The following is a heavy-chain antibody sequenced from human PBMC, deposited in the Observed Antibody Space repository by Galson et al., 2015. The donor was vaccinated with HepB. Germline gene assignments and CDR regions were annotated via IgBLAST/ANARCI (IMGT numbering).Heavy chain of an antibody. CDR1: GDSVSSNSAA. CDR2: TYYRSKWYN. Sequence: CAISGDSVSSNSAAWNWIRQSPSRGLEWLGRTYYRSKWYNDYAVSVKSRITINPGTSKNQFSLQLNSVTPEDTAVYYCARDRKGGYEFNWYFDLWGRGTLVTVSS. J-gene: IGHJ2*01. CDR3: ARDRKGGYEFNWYFDL. V-gene: IGHV6-1*01. D-gene: IGHD5-12*01.